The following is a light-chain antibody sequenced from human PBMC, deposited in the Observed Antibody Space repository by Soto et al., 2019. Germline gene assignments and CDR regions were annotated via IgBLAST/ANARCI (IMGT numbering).Light chain of an antibody. CDR3: QKSTNVST. Sequence: DIQMTQSPSSLSASVGDRVTITCRARQGISNYLAWYQQIPGKVPKLLISAASTLQSGVPSRFSGSGSGTDFTLTICSLQPEDVATYYCQKSTNVSTFGRGAKVEIK. V-gene: IGKV1-27*01. J-gene: IGKJ4*01. CDR2: AAS. CDR1: QGISNY.